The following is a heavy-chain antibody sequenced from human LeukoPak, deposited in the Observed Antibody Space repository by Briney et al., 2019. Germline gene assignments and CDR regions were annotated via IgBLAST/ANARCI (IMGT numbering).Heavy chain of an antibody. D-gene: IGHD3-10*01. CDR3: AQDLTYYYGLGSSTNAFDI. CDR1: GFTFSNYA. V-gene: IGHV3-23*01. CDR2: ISGSGDYT. Sequence: GGSLRLSCAASGFTFSNYAMSWVRQAPGKGLEWVSGISGSGDYTYYADSLKGRFTISRDNSKNTLYLQMNSLRDEDTALYYCAQDLTYYYGLGSSTNAFDIWGQGTMVTVSS. J-gene: IGHJ3*02.